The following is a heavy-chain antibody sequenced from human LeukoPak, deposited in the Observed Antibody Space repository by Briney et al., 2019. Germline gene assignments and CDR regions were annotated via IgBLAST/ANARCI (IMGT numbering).Heavy chain of an antibody. D-gene: IGHD4-11*01. CDR2: IRPDGSDD. CDR3: ARLMGGVTTYDY. V-gene: IGHV3-7*01. J-gene: IGHJ4*02. Sequence: GGCLRLSCAASGFTFSNYLMNWVRQAPGKGLEWVASIRPDGSDDHHMDSVKGRFTISRDNAENTLILQMNSLRTGDMAMYYCARLMGGVTTYDYWGEGALVSVSS. CDR1: GFTFSNYL.